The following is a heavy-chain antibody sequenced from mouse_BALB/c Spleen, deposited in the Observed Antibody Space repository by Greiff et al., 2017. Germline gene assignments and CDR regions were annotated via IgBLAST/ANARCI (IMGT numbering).Heavy chain of an antibody. CDR3: ARDGYGPAY. D-gene: IGHD1-2*01. J-gene: IGHJ3*01. V-gene: IGHV3-6*02. CDR1: GYSITSGYY. Sequence: EVQVVESGPGLVKPSQSLSLTCSVTGYSITSGYYWNWIRQFPGNKLEWMGYISYDGSNNYNPSLKNRISITRDTSKNQFFLKLNSVTTEDTATYYCARDGYGPAYWGQGTLVTVSA. CDR2: ISYDGSN.